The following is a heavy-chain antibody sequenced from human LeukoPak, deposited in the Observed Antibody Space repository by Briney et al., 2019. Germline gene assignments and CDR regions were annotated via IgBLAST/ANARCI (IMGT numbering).Heavy chain of an antibody. CDR1: GGSISSSSYY. J-gene: IGHJ4*02. Sequence: PSETLSLTCTVTGGSISSSSYYWGWIRQPPGKGLEWIGSIYYSGSTYYNPSLKSRVTISVDTSKNQFSLKLSSVTAADTAVYYCARQLGYCSSTSCYADKVDYWGQGTLVTVSS. CDR3: ARQLGYCSSTSCYADKVDY. D-gene: IGHD2-2*01. V-gene: IGHV4-39*01. CDR2: IYYSGST.